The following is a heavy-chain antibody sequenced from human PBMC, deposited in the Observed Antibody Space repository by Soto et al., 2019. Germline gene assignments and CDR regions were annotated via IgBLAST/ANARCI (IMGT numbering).Heavy chain of an antibody. CDR2: ISAYNGNT. Sequence: QVQLVQSGAEVKKPGASVKVSCKASGYTFTSYGISWVRQAPGQGLEWMGWISAYNGNTNYAQKLQGRVTMTTDTSTSAAYMELRSLRSDDTAVYYCARDHSTDYGDYVRSGNYFDYWGQGTLVTVSS. CDR3: ARDHSTDYGDYVRSGNYFDY. CDR1: GYTFTSYG. J-gene: IGHJ4*02. V-gene: IGHV1-18*01. D-gene: IGHD4-17*01.